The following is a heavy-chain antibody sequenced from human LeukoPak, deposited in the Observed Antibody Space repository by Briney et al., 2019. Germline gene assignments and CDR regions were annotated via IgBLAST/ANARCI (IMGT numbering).Heavy chain of an antibody. D-gene: IGHD3-3*01. V-gene: IGHV1-18*01. CDR3: ARDLRYYVFGKTMLGY. J-gene: IGHJ4*02. CDR1: GYTFANYD. Sequence: GASVKVSCKASGYTFANYDINWVRQAPGQGLEWMGWISAYNGNTNYAQKLQGRVTMTTDTSTSTAYMELRSLRSDDTAVYYCARDLRYYVFGKTMLGYWGQGTLVTVSS. CDR2: ISAYNGNT.